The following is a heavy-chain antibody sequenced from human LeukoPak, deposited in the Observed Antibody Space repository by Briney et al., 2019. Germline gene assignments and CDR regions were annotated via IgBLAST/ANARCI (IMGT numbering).Heavy chain of an antibody. CDR1: GASISSYY. CDR2: IYYSGST. J-gene: IGHJ4*02. CDR3: ARNLHYGGNLDY. D-gene: IGHD4-17*01. V-gene: IGHV4-59*08. Sequence: SETLSLTCTVSGASISSYYWSWIRQPPGKGLEWIGYIYYSGSTNYNPSLKSRVTISVDTSKNQFSLKLSSVTAADTAVYYCARNLHYGGNLDYWGQGTLVTVSS.